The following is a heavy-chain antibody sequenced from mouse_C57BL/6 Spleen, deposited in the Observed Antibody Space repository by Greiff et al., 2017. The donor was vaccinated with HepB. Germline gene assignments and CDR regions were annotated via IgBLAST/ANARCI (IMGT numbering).Heavy chain of an antibody. CDR3: ARPIYYYYDNWYFDV. J-gene: IGHJ1*03. V-gene: IGHV1-52*01. Sequence: QVQLQQPGAELARPGSSVKLSCKASGYTFTSYWMHWVKQRPIQGLEWIGNIDPSDSETHYNQKFKDKATLTVDKSSSTAYMQLSSLTSEDSAVYYCARPIYYYYDNWYFDVWGTGTTVTVSS. D-gene: IGHD2-4*01. CDR2: IDPSDSET. CDR1: GYTFTSYW.